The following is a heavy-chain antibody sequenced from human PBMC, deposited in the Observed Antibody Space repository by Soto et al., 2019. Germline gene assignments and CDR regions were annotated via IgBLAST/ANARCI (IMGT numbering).Heavy chain of an antibody. CDR1: GYTFTGYY. Sequence: ASVKVSCKASGYTFTGYYMHWVRQAPGQGLEWMGWINPNSGGTNYAQKFQGWVTMTRDTSISTAYMELSRLRSDDTAVYYCARVLELGEYYFDYWGQGTLVTVSS. CDR2: INPNSGGT. CDR3: ARVLELGEYYFDY. J-gene: IGHJ4*02. V-gene: IGHV1-2*04. D-gene: IGHD7-27*01.